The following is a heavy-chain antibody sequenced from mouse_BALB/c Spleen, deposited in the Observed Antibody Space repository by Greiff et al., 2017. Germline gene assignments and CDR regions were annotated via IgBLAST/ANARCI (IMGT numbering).Heavy chain of an antibody. CDR1: GFTFSSYG. CDR3: ARDYYGSSWYFDV. V-gene: IGHV5-6-3*01. Sequence: EVQGVESGGGLVQPGGSLKLSCAASGFTFSSYGMSWVRQTPDKRLELVATINSNGGSTYYPDSVKGRFTISRDNAKNTLYLQMSSLKSEDTAMYYCARDYYGSSWYFDVWGAGTTVTVSS. CDR2: INSNGGST. J-gene: IGHJ1*01. D-gene: IGHD1-1*01.